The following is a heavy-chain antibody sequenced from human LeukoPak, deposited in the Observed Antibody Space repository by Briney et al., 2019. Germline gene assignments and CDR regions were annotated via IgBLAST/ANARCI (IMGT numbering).Heavy chain of an antibody. D-gene: IGHD4-17*01. CDR3: AYGDYQIFDY. CDR2: IYYSGST. V-gene: IGHV4-59*05. J-gene: IGHJ4*02. CDR1: GGSISSYY. Sequence: SETLSLTCTVSGGSISSYYWSWIRQPPGKGLEWIGSIYYSGSTYYNPSLKSRVTISVDTSKNQFSLKLSSVTAADTAVYYCAYGDYQIFDYWGQGTLVTVSS.